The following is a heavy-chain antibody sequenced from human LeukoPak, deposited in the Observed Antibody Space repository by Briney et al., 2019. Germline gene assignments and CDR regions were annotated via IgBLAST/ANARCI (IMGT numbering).Heavy chain of an antibody. J-gene: IGHJ4*02. V-gene: IGHV1-2*02. D-gene: IGHD3-22*01. Sequence: GASVKVSCKASGYTLTGYYMHWVRQAPGQGLEWMGWINPNSGGTNYAQKFQGRVTMTRDTSISTAYMELSRLRSDDTAVYYCARGKYYYDSSGYLAYWGQGTLVTVSS. CDR1: GYTLTGYY. CDR2: INPNSGGT. CDR3: ARGKYYYDSSGYLAY.